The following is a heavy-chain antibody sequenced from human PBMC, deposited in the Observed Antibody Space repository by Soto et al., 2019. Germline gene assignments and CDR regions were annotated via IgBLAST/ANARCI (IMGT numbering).Heavy chain of an antibody. Sequence: ASVKVSCKASGYTFTTYTMHWVRQAPGQRLEWMGWINPGNGITEYSQKFQGRVTITRDTSASTVYMELRSLKSEDTAVYYSARGGVAAGAYYAMDVWGQGTTVTVS. D-gene: IGHD3-10*01. CDR2: INPGNGIT. CDR1: GYTFTTYT. CDR3: ARGGVAAGAYYAMDV. J-gene: IGHJ6*02. V-gene: IGHV1-3*01.